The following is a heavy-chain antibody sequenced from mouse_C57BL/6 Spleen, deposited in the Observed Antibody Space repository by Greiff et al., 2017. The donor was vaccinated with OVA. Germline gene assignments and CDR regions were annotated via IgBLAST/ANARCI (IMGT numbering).Heavy chain of an antibody. Sequence: ESGPGLVQPSQSLSITCTVSGFSLTSYGVHWVRQSPGKGLEWLGVIWSGGSTDYNAAFISRLSISKDNSKSQVFFKMNSLQADDTAIYYCARRHYYGSSYYAMDYWGQGTSVTVSS. V-gene: IGHV2-2*01. CDR2: IWSGGST. CDR1: GFSLTSYG. D-gene: IGHD1-1*01. CDR3: ARRHYYGSSYYAMDY. J-gene: IGHJ4*01.